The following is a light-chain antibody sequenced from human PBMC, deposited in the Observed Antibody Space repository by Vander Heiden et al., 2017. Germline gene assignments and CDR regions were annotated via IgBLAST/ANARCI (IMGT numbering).Light chain of an antibody. J-gene: IGKJ1*01. CDR3: QQDYSYPQT. CDR2: AAS. V-gene: IGKV1-8*01. Sequence: IRMTQSPSSFSASTGDRVTITCRASQGISSYLDWYQQKPGKAPKLLIYAASTLQSGVPSRFSGSGSGTDFTLTISCLQSEDFATYYCQQDYSYPQTFGQGTKVEIK. CDR1: QGISSY.